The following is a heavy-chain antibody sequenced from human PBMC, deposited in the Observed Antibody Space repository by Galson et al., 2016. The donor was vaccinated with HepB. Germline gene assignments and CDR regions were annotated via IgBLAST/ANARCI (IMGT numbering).Heavy chain of an antibody. V-gene: IGHV4-39*01. CDR3: TRRPPWGDFWSSHYPDYYYMDV. CDR2: ILYGEGT. D-gene: IGHD3-3*01. Sequence: ETLSLTCSVSGGSVSSSSFYWGWIRQPPGKGLEWIGTILYGEGTYYNASLKSRVTISLHMSKNQISLNLSSVTAADTAVYFCTRRPPWGDFWSSHYPDYYYMDVWGEGSTVSVSS. CDR1: GGSVSSSSFY. J-gene: IGHJ6*03.